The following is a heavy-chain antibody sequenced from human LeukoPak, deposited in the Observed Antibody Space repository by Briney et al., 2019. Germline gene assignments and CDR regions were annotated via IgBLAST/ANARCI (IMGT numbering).Heavy chain of an antibody. CDR1: GFSFRTYG. CDR2: IQYDGSNK. J-gene: IGHJ4*02. D-gene: IGHD3-10*01. CDR3: AKGAHYSGSGNYRRGHYFAY. V-gene: IGHV3-30*02. Sequence: GGSLRLSCAASGFSFRTYGMHWVRQAPGKGLDWVAFIQYDGSNKYYSDSVKGRFTISRDNSKNTLYLQMNSLRAEDTAVYYCAKGAHYSGSGNYRRGHYFAYWGQGTLVTVSS.